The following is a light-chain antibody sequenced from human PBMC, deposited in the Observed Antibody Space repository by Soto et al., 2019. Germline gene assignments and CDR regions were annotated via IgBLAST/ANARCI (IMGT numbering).Light chain of an antibody. Sequence: IHMTQSPSTLSGSVGDRVTITCRASQTISSWLAWYQQKPGKAPKLLIYKASTLKSGVPSRFSGSGSGTDFTLTITDLQPEDFASYFCQQTYDLPRTFGQGTKVDIK. CDR3: QQTYDLPRT. CDR1: QTISSW. V-gene: IGKV1-5*03. CDR2: KAS. J-gene: IGKJ1*01.